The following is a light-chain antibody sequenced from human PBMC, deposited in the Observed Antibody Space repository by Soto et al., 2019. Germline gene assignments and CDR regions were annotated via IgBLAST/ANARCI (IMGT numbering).Light chain of an antibody. CDR2: DAS. CDR3: QQRSNWPLT. CDR1: QSVSSS. V-gene: IGKV3-11*01. Sequence: EVVLTQSPATLSLSPGERATLSCRASQSVSSSLGWYQQKPGQAPRLLIYDASNRATGIPARFSGSGSGTDFTLTISSLEPEDFAVYYCQQRSNWPLTFGGGTKVDIK. J-gene: IGKJ4*01.